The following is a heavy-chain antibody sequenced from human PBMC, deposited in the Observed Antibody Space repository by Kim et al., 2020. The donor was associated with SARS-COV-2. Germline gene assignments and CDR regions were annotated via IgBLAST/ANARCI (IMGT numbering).Heavy chain of an antibody. D-gene: IGHD3-22*01. CDR1: GGSISSGGYY. J-gene: IGHJ5*02. Sequence: SETLSLTCTVSGGSISSGGYYWSWIRQHPGKGLEWIGYIYYSGSTYYNPSLKSRVTISVDTSKNQFSLKLSSVTAADTAVYYSASAPPCYYDPGWFDPWGQGTLGTVSS. CDR3: ASAPPCYYDPGWFDP. CDR2: IYYSGST. V-gene: IGHV4-31*03.